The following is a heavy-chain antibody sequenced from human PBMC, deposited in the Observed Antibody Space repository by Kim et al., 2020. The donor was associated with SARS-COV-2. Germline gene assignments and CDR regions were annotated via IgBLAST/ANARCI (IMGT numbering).Heavy chain of an antibody. V-gene: IGHV3-30*04. CDR2: ISYDGSNK. Sequence: GGSLRLSCAASGFTFSSYAMHWVRQAPGKGLEWVAVISYDGSNKYYADSVKGRFTISRDNSKNTLYLQMNSLRAEDTAVYYCARDGHEMATVYYFDYWG. CDR3: ARDGHEMATVYYFDY. J-gene: IGHJ4*01. CDR1: GFTFSSYA. D-gene: IGHD5-12*01.